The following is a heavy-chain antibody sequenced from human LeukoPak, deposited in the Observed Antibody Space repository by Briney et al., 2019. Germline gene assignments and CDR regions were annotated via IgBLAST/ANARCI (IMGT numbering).Heavy chain of an antibody. D-gene: IGHD2-2*01. J-gene: IGHJ4*02. CDR2: ISAYNGNT. CDR3: ARDVGEYCSSTNCYASHY. V-gene: IGHV1-18*01. Sequence: ASVKVSCKASGYTFTNYGISWVRQAPGQGLEGMGWISAYNGNTNYAQKLKGRVTMTTDTSTSTAYMELRSLRSDDTAVYYCARDVGEYCSSTNCYASHYWGQGTLVTVSS. CDR1: GYTFTNYG.